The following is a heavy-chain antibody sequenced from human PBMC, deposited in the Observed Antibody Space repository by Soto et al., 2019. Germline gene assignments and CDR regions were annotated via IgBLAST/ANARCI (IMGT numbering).Heavy chain of an antibody. D-gene: IGHD2-2*01. V-gene: IGHV3-23*01. CDR3: AKDRPYCSSTSCYPDAFDI. CDR1: GFTFSNYA. CDR2: ISGSGGST. Sequence: GGSLRLSCEASGFTFSNYAMSWVRQAPGKGLEWVSAISGSGGSTYYADSVKGRFTISRDNSKNTLYLQMNSLRAEDTAVYYCAKDRPYCSSTSCYPDAFDIWGQGTMVTVSS. J-gene: IGHJ3*02.